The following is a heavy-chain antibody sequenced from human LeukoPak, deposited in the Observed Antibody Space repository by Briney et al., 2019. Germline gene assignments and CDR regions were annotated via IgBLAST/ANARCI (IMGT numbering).Heavy chain of an antibody. D-gene: IGHD5-18*01. V-gene: IGHV4-34*01. J-gene: IGHJ5*02. CDR3: ARANIQLWSRGWFDR. CDR2: INHSGST. Sequence: SETLSLTCAVYGGSFSGYYWSWIRQPPGKGLEWIGEINHSGSTNYNPSLKSRVTISVDTSKNQFSLKLSSVTAADTAVYYCARANIQLWSRGWFDRWGQGTLVTVSS. CDR1: GGSFSGYY.